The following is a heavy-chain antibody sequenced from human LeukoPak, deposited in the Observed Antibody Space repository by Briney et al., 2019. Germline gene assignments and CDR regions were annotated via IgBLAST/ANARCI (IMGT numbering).Heavy chain of an antibody. D-gene: IGHD5-18*01. Sequence: GGSLRHSCVASGLTVSNHWMSWVRQAPGKGLEWVANIREERGQEYYVDSVKGRFTISKNSAKNSLYLQTNTLRVEDTAMYYCASLDTAKQPLANHWGQGTLVTVSS. CDR1: GLTVSNHW. J-gene: IGHJ5*02. CDR3: ASLDTAKQPLANH. V-gene: IGHV3-7*03. CDR2: IREERGQE.